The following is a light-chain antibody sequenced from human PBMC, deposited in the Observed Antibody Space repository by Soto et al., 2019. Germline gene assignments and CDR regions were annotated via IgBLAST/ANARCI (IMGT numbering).Light chain of an antibody. CDR3: QQRSSWIT. V-gene: IGKV3-11*01. Sequence: IVLTQSPATLSLWPGETAILSCRASQSVSSLLSWYQQKPGQAPRLLIYDASSRAPGVPARFRGSGSGTDFTLAISSLDPEDFALYYCQQRSSWITFGRGTRLEIE. CDR2: DAS. J-gene: IGKJ5*01. CDR1: QSVSSL.